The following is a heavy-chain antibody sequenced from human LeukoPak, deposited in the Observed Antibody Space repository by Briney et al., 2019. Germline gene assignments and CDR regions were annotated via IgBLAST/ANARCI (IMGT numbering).Heavy chain of an antibody. J-gene: IGHJ4*02. CDR1: GYTFTSYY. Sequence: ASVKVSCKASGYTFTSYYMHWVRQAPGQGLEWMGIINPSGGSTSYAQKFQGRVTMTRDTSTSTVYMELSSLRSEDTAVYYCARSPSGLLWFGELHNPLDYWGQGTLVTVSS. CDR2: INPSGGST. V-gene: IGHV1-46*01. D-gene: IGHD3-10*01. CDR3: ARSPSGLLWFGELHNPLDY.